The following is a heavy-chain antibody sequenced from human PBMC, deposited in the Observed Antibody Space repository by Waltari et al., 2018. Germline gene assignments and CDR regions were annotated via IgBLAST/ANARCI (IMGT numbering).Heavy chain of an antibody. CDR2: ISGSGGST. J-gene: IGHJ6*02. Sequence: EVQLVESGGGLVQPGGSLRLSCAASGFTFSSYAMSWVRQAPGKGLEWVSAISGSGGSTYYADSVKGRFTISRDKSKNTLYMKMNSLRAEDTAVYYCAKDGGIVVVIAGYYGMDVWGQGTTVTVSS. D-gene: IGHD2-21*01. V-gene: IGHV3-23*04. CDR1: GFTFSSYA. CDR3: AKDGGIVVVIAGYYGMDV.